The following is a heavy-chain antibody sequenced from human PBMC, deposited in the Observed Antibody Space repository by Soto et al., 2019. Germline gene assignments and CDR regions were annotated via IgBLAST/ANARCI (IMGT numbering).Heavy chain of an antibody. J-gene: IGHJ4*02. CDR3: ASPVVVVV. CDR2: ISYDGSNK. D-gene: IGHD2-15*01. Sequence: QVQLVESGGGVVQPGRSLRLSCAASGFTFSSYAMHWFRQAPGKGLEWVAVISYDGSNKYYAYSVKGRFTISRDSSKNTLYLQMNSLSAEDTAVYYCASPVVVVVWGQGALVTVSS. V-gene: IGHV3-30-3*01. CDR1: GFTFSSYA.